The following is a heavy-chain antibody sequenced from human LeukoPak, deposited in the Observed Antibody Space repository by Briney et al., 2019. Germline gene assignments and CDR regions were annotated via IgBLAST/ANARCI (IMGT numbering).Heavy chain of an antibody. CDR2: INAGNGNT. CDR1: GYTFTSYA. V-gene: IGHV1-3*01. J-gene: IGHJ4*02. CDR3: ARVSVVGWLRLELDY. D-gene: IGHD5-12*01. Sequence: ASVKVSCKASGYTFTSYAMHWVRQAPGQRLEWMGWINAGNGNTKYSQKFQGRVTITRDTSASTAYMELSSLRSEDTAVYYCARVSVVGWLRLELDYWGQGTLVTVSS.